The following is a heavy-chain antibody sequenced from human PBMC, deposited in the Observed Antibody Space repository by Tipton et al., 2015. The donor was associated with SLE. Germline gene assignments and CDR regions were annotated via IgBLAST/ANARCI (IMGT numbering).Heavy chain of an antibody. CDR1: GGSISSSSYY. V-gene: IGHV4-39*07. J-gene: IGHJ4*02. D-gene: IGHD5-24*01. Sequence: LRLSCTVSGGSISSSSYYWGWIRQPPGKGLEWIGSIYYSGSTYYNPSLKSRVTISVDTSKNQFSLKLSSVTAADTAVYYCARNLEGYFDYWGQGTLVTVSS. CDR2: IYYSGST. CDR3: ARNLEGYFDY.